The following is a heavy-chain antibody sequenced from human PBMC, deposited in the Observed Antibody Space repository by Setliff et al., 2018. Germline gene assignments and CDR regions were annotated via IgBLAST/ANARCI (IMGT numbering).Heavy chain of an antibody. Sequence: PSETLSLTCAVYGGSFSGYYWSWIRQHPGKGLEWIGYIYYSGSTYYNPSLKSRVTISVDTSKNQFSLKLSSVTAADTAVYYCARVPRFTDTRNAFDIWGQGTMVTVS. V-gene: IGHV4-31*11. CDR3: ARVPRFTDTRNAFDI. J-gene: IGHJ3*02. D-gene: IGHD5-18*01. CDR2: IYYSGST. CDR1: GGSFSGYY.